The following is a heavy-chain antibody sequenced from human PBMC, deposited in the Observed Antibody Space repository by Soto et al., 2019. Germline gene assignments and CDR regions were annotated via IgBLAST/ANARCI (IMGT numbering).Heavy chain of an antibody. D-gene: IGHD3-22*01. V-gene: IGHV5-51*01. CDR3: ARHQNSQYYYDSSGYYY. CDR2: IYPGDSDT. Sequence: GESLKISCKGSGYSLTSYWIGWVRQMPGKGLEWMGIIYPGDSDTRYSPSFQGQVTISADKSISTAYLQWSSLKASDTAMYYCARHQNSQYYYDSSGYYYWGQGTLVTVSS. CDR1: GYSLTSYW. J-gene: IGHJ4*02.